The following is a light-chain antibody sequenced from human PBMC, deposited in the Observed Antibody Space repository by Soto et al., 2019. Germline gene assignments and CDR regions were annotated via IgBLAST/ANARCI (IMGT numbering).Light chain of an antibody. CDR3: QQYNNWPPIT. V-gene: IGKV3-20*01. CDR2: GAS. J-gene: IGKJ5*01. CDR1: QSVSYNY. Sequence: EIVLTQSPGTLSLSPGEIATLSCRTSQSVSYNYLAWYQQKPGQAPRLLSYGASSRATGIPDRFSGSGSGTEFTLTISSLQSEDFAVYYCQQYNNWPPITVGQGTRLEIK.